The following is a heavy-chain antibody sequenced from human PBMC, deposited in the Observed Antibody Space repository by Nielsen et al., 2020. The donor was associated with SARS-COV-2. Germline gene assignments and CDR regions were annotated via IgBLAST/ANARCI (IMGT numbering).Heavy chain of an antibody. D-gene: IGHD6-13*01. J-gene: IGHJ5*02. V-gene: IGHV4-4*02. Sequence: SETLSLTCTVSGVSISSSNWWTWVRQAPGKGPEWIGEIYHSGSTSFNPSLKSQVSISLDRSTNQFSLKLSSVTAADTAVYYCARHGSRPQAAAVDWFDPWGQGTLVTVSS. CDR2: IYHSGST. CDR3: ARHGSRPQAAAVDWFDP. CDR1: GVSISSSNW.